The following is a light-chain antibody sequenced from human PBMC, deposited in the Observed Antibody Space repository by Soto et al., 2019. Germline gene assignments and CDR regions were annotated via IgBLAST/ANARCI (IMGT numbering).Light chain of an antibody. Sequence: AIHMTQSPSSLSASVGDRVTITCRASQVITNFLAWYQQKPGKAPYLLISDVSSLQSGVPSRFSGSGSGTEFTLTISSLQPDDFAIYYCQYYYSSSSFGPGTKVDIK. CDR1: QVITNF. CDR2: DVS. V-gene: IGKV1-13*02. CDR3: QYYYSSSS. J-gene: IGKJ3*01.